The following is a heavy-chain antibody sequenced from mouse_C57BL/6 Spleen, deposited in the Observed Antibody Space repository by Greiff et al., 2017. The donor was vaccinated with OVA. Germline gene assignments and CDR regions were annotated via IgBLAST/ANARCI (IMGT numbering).Heavy chain of an antibody. Sequence: QVQLQQSGAELVRPGSSVKLSCKASGYTFTSYWMHWVKQRPIQGLEWIGNIDPSDSETHYNQKFKDKATLTVDKSSSTAYMQLSSLTSEDSAVYYCARSYYGSSYVNFDYWGQGTTLTVSS. D-gene: IGHD1-1*01. CDR3: ARSYYGSSYVNFDY. CDR1: GYTFTSYW. CDR2: IDPSDSET. J-gene: IGHJ2*01. V-gene: IGHV1-52*01.